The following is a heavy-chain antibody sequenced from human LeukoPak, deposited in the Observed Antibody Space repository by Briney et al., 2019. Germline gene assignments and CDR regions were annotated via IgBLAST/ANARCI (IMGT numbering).Heavy chain of an antibody. CDR2: IYYSGST. J-gene: IGHJ3*02. Sequence: SETLSLTCRVSGGSISSTSYYWGWIRQPPGKGLEWIGYIYYSGSTYYNPSLKSRVTISVGTSKNQFSLKLGSVTAADTAVYYCARSLGWDAFDIWGQGTMVTVSS. CDR3: ARSLGWDAFDI. D-gene: IGHD7-27*01. V-gene: IGHV4-31*03. CDR1: GGSISSTSYY.